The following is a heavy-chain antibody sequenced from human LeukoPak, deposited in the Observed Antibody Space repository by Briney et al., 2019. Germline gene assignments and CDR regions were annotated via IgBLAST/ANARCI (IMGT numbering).Heavy chain of an antibody. D-gene: IGHD5-12*01. CDR3: ARSNIVEGTYWFDP. V-gene: IGHV3-23*01. CDR1: GFTFNSYA. Sequence: GGSLRLSCAASGFTFNSYAMSWVRQAPGKGLEWVSTLSGSGYSTHHAASVQGRFTISRDNSENTLHLQMNSLRVEDTAVYYCARSNIVEGTYWFDPWGQGTLVTVSS. CDR2: LSGSGYST. J-gene: IGHJ5*02.